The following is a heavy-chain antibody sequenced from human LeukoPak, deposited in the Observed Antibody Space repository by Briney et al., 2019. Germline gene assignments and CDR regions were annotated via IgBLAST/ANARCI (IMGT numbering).Heavy chain of an antibody. CDR1: GGSFSGYY. Sequence: KPSETLSLTCAVYGGSFSGYYWSWIRQPPGKGLEWIGEINHSGSTNYNPSLKSRVTISVDTSKNQFSLKLSSVTAADTAVYYCARTRGYSYGYWFDPWGQGTLVTVSS. D-gene: IGHD5-18*01. CDR3: ARTRGYSYGYWFDP. CDR2: INHSGST. V-gene: IGHV4-34*01. J-gene: IGHJ5*02.